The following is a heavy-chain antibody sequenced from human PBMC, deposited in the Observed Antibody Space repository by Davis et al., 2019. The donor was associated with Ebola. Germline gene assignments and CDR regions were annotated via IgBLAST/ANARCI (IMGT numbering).Heavy chain of an antibody. D-gene: IGHD1-14*01. CDR1: GFTFSSYG. CDR2: IRYDANNK. V-gene: IGHV3-30*02. J-gene: IGHJ4*02. Sequence: GESLKISCAASGFTFSSYGMHWVRQAPGKGLEWVAFIRYDANNKYHADSVKGRFTISRDNSKNSLYLQMTGLRTEDTAVYYCARSEPPDYWGQGTLVTVSS. CDR3: ARSEPPDY.